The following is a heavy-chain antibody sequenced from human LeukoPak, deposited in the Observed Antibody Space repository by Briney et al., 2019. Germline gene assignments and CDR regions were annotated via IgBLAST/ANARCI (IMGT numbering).Heavy chain of an antibody. CDR2: INNSGST. CDR3: ARGRGYYGSGSYYRSNWFDP. D-gene: IGHD3-10*01. CDR1: GGSFSGYY. Sequence: PSETLSLTCAVYGGSFSGYYWSYIRQSPGKGLEWLGEINNSGSTNYNASLKSRVTISRDTSTNHFSLKLTSVTSADTAVYYCARGRGYYGSGSYYRSNWFDPWGQGTLVTVSS. V-gene: IGHV4-34*01. J-gene: IGHJ5*02.